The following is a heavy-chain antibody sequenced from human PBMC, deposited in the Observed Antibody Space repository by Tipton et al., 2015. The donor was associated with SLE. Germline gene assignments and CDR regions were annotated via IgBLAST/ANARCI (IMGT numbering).Heavy chain of an antibody. CDR3: AKADALGWFDY. V-gene: IGHV3-21*04. Sequence: GSLRLSCAASGFTFSSYSMNWVRQAPGKGLEWVSSISSSSSYIYYADSVKGRFTISRDNAKNSLYLQMNSLRAEGTAVYYCAKADALGWFDYWGQGTLVTVSS. J-gene: IGHJ4*02. CDR2: ISSSSSYI. D-gene: IGHD1-26*01. CDR1: GFTFSSYS.